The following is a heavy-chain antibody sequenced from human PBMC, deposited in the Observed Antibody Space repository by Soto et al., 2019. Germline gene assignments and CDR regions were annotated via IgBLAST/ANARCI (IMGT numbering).Heavy chain of an antibody. CDR2: INAHNGNT. CDR1: GYTFTSYG. Sequence: QVQLVQSGAEVKKPGASVKVSCKASGYTFTSYGISWVRQAPGQGLEWMGWINAHNGNTKYAQKVQGRFTMTTDTSTSTAYMELRSLRSDDTAVYYCARDPDLGGSFDYWGQGTLVTVSS. V-gene: IGHV1-18*01. D-gene: IGHD5-12*01. CDR3: ARDPDLGGSFDY. J-gene: IGHJ4*02.